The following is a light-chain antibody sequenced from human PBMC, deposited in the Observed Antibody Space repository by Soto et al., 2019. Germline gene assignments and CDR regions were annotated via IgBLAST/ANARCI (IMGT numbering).Light chain of an antibody. Sequence: EIVMTQSPATLSVSPGERATLSCRASQSVTGNLAWYQQRPGQAPRLLIYGASTRAADVPARFSGSGSGTEFTLTISSLQSEDFAVYYCQQYNNWLPYTFGQGTKLEIK. CDR2: GAS. CDR1: QSVTGN. J-gene: IGKJ2*01. V-gene: IGKV3-15*01. CDR3: QQYNNWLPYT.